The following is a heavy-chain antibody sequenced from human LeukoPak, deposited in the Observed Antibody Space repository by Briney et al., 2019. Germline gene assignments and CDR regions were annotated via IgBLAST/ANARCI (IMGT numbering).Heavy chain of an antibody. V-gene: IGHV1-69*04. J-gene: IGHJ4*02. CDR3: ARCSGGSCYADY. CDR2: IIPILGIA. CDR1: GGTFSSYA. Sequence: GASVKVSCKASGGTFSSYAISWVRQAPGQGLEWMGRIIPILGIANYAQKFQGRVTITADKSTSTAYMELSSLRSEDTAVYCCARCSGGSCYADYWGQGTLVTVSS. D-gene: IGHD2-15*01.